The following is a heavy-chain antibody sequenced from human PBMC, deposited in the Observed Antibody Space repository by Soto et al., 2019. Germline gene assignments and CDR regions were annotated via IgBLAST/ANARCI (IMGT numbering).Heavy chain of an antibody. D-gene: IGHD1-1*01. CDR1: GFTFSSYG. V-gene: IGHV3-30*18. CDR3: AKKGTNSWVPFDY. Sequence: PGGSLRLSCAASGFTFSSYGMHWVRQAPGKGLEWVAVISYDGSNKYYADSVKGRLTISRGNSKNTLYLQMNSLRAEDTAVYYCAKKGTNSWVPFDYWGQGTLVTVSS. CDR2: ISYDGSNK. J-gene: IGHJ4*02.